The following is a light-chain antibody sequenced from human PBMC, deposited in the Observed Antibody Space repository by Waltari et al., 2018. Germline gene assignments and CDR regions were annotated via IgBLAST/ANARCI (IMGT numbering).Light chain of an antibody. Sequence: QSALTQPASVSGSPGQSITISCTGTSSDVGNYKRVSWYQQHPGKAPKLMIYAVSKRPSGVSDRCSGSKSGDMASLTISGLQPEDEAEYFCSSYAGSSKVVFGGGTKVTVL. CDR2: AVS. V-gene: IGLV2-23*02. CDR3: SSYAGSSKVV. CDR1: SSDVGNYKR. J-gene: IGLJ2*01.